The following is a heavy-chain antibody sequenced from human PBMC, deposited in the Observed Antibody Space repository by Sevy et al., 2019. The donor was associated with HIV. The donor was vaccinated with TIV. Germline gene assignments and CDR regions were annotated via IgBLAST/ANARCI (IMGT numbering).Heavy chain of an antibody. V-gene: IGHV3-48*03. J-gene: IGHJ4*01. D-gene: IGHD3-22*01. CDR3: ATSRRDYYNYYFDY. CDR1: GLSFRSYE. CDR2: ISTGGGNI. Sequence: GGSLRLSCAASGLSFRSYELNWVRQAPGKGLQWISYISTGGGNIFYEDSVKVRFTISRDNAKNSVFLQMNSLRAEDTAVYFCATSRRDYYNYYFDYWGHGTLVTVSS.